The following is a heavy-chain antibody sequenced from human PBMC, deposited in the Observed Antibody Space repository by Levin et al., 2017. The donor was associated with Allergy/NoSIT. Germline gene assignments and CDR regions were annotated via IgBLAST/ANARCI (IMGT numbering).Heavy chain of an antibody. CDR3: AKDGEYFPKWSEY. CDR2: ITGSGGSP. Sequence: GGSLRLSCVASGFTFSNYAMSWVRQAPGKGLEWVSSITGSGGSPYFADSVKGRFSISRENSKNSLYLQMNSLRVEDTAVYYCAKDGEYFPKWSEYWGQGTLVTVSS. V-gene: IGHV3-23*01. D-gene: IGHD3-10*01. CDR1: GFTFSNYA. J-gene: IGHJ4*02.